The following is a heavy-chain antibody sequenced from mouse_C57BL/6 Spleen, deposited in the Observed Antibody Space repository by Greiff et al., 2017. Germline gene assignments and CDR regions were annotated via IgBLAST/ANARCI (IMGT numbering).Heavy chain of an antibody. D-gene: IGHD2-3*01. Sequence: EVKLMESGGGLVQPGGSLSLSCAASGFTFTDYYMSWVRQPPGKALEWLGFIRNKANGYTTEYSASVKGRFTISRDNSQSILYLQMNALRAKDSATYYGARSHHDGYPYWYFDVWGTGTTVTVSS. CDR1: GFTFTDYY. CDR2: IRNKANGYTT. J-gene: IGHJ1*03. CDR3: ARSHHDGYPYWYFDV. V-gene: IGHV7-3*01.